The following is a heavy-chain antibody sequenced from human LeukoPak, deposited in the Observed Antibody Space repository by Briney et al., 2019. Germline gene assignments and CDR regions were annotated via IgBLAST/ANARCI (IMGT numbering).Heavy chain of an antibody. Sequence: GGSLRLSCAASGFTFSNAWMSWVRQAPGKGLGWVGRIKSKTDGGTTDYAAPVKGRFTISRDDSKNTLYLQMNSLKTEDTAVYYCTTDLVQYTDSSGDYFDYWGQGTLVTVSS. V-gene: IGHV3-15*01. CDR3: TTDLVQYTDSSGDYFDY. CDR2: IKSKTDGGTT. J-gene: IGHJ4*02. D-gene: IGHD3-22*01. CDR1: GFTFSNAW.